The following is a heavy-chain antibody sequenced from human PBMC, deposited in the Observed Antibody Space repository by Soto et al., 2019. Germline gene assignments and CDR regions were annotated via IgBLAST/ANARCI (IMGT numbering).Heavy chain of an antibody. J-gene: IGHJ5*02. CDR2: IKPDGSDK. Sequence: EVQVVESGGGLVQPGGSLRLSCAASGFTFSTYWMSWIRQAPGKGLEWVAHIKPDGSDKYHVDSVKGRFTISRDNAKNSLYLQMTSLRVEGTARYCWGGANHWGQGTLVTVSS. V-gene: IGHV3-7*04. CDR1: GFTFSTYW. CDR3: GGANH.